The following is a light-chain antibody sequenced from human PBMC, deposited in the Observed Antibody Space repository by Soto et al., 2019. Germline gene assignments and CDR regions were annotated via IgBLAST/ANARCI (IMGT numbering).Light chain of an antibody. CDR3: QQYYNIPYT. J-gene: IGKJ2*01. CDR1: QSVFYSSNNKNY. V-gene: IGKV4-1*01. Sequence: DIVMTQSPDSLAESLGERATINCKSSQSVFYSSNNKNYLAWYQQKPGQPPKLLIYWASIRESAAPARFSGSGYGADFSLTFSSLRAEDXAVYYXQQYYNIPYTFGQGTKLEIK. CDR2: WAS.